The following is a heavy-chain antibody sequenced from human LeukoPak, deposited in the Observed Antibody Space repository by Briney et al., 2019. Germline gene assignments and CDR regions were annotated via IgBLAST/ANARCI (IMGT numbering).Heavy chain of an antibody. J-gene: IGHJ4*02. D-gene: IGHD3-10*01. CDR3: ARLWFGELLHFDY. CDR1: GGTFSSYA. CDR2: ISAYNGNT. V-gene: IGHV1-18*01. Sequence: ASVKVSCKASGGTFSSYAISWVRQAPGQGLEWMGWISAYNGNTNYAQKLQGRVTMTTDTSTSTAYMELRSLRSDDTAVYYCARLWFGELLHFDYWGQGTLVTVSS.